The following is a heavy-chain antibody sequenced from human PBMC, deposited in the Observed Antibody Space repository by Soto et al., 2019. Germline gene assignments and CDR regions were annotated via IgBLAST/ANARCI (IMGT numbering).Heavy chain of an antibody. CDR3: ARGVVGRYCSSTSCYTWVFDY. J-gene: IGHJ4*02. Sequence: GGSLRLSCAASGFTFSSYWMHWVRQAPGKGLVRVSRINSDGSSTSYADSVKGRFTLSRDNAKNTLYLQMNSLRAEDTAVYYCARGVVGRYCSSTSCYTWVFDYWGQGTLVTVSS. V-gene: IGHV3-74*01. D-gene: IGHD2-2*02. CDR2: INSDGSST. CDR1: GFTFSSYW.